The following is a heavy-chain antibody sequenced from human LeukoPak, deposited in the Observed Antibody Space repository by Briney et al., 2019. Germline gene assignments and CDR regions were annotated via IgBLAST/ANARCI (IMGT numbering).Heavy chain of an antibody. V-gene: IGHV4-59*01. Sequence: SETLSLTCTVSGGSISSYYWSWIRQPPGKGLEWIGYIYYSGSTNYNPSLKSRVTISVDTSKNQFSLKLNSVTAADTAVYYCARTTEDCSSTSCYQYWFDPRGQGTLVTVSS. CDR3: ARTTEDCSSTSCYQYWFDP. CDR2: IYYSGST. CDR1: GGSISSYY. D-gene: IGHD2-2*01. J-gene: IGHJ5*02.